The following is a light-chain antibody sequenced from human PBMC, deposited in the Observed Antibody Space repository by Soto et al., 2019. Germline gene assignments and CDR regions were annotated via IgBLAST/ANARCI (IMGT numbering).Light chain of an antibody. CDR2: KAS. J-gene: IGKJ5*01. CDR3: QQRHMSPIT. V-gene: IGKV1-5*03. Sequence: IQITQSPSTLSGSVGDRVTITCRASQTISSWLAWYQQKKGKAPKLLIYKASTLKSGVPSRFRGSGSGTDFTLTISSLEPEDSTVYYCQQRHMSPITFGQGTRLEI. CDR1: QTISSW.